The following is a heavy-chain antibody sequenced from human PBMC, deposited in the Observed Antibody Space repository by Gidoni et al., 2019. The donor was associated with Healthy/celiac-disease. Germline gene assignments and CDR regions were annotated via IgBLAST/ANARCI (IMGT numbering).Heavy chain of an antibody. V-gene: IGHV2-5*02. D-gene: IGHD6-13*01. Sequence: QITLKASGPTLVKPTQTLTLTCTFSGFSLSTGGVGVGWLRQPPGKALAWLALIYWDDDMRYSPSLKSRLTITKDTTKNQVVLTMTNMDPVDTATYYCAHRGYSSRTLDYWGQGTLVTVSS. J-gene: IGHJ4*02. CDR2: IYWDDDM. CDR3: AHRGYSSRTLDY. CDR1: GFSLSTGGVG.